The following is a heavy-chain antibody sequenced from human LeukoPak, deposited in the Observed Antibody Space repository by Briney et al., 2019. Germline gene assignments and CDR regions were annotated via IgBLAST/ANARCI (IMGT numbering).Heavy chain of an antibody. V-gene: IGHV3-11*01. CDR3: ARGHYEMGV. Sequence: GGSLRLSCAASGFTFSDYYMTWIRQAPGKGLQWVSHIAHSGNGMWYADAVKGRFTISRDNAKNLLFLQMDSLRAEDTAVYYCARGHYEMGVWGQGTTVIVSS. J-gene: IGHJ6*02. CDR1: GFTFSDYY. CDR2: IAHSGNGM.